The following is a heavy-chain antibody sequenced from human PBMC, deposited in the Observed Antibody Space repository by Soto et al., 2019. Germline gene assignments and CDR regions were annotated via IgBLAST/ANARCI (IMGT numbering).Heavy chain of an antibody. V-gene: IGHV1-18*01. Sequence: ASVRVSFRGSGYTCTSWGIRCVRQAPGQGLEWMGWISAYNGNTNYAQKLQGRVTMTTDTSTSTAYMELRSLRSDDTAVYYCARDSRGDFWSGYYTSHYYYGMDVWGQGTTVTVSS. CDR1: GYTCTSWG. CDR2: ISAYNGNT. D-gene: IGHD3-3*01. J-gene: IGHJ6*02. CDR3: ARDSRGDFWSGYYTSHYYYGMDV.